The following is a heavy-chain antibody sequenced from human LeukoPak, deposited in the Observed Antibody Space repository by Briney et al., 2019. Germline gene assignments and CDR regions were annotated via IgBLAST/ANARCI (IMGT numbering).Heavy chain of an antibody. CDR3: AVVSSSWLDY. J-gene: IGHJ4*02. V-gene: IGHV3-21*04. CDR1: GFTFSSYS. Sequence: PGGSLRLSCAASGFTFSSYSMNWVRQAPGKGLEWVSSISSSSSYIYYADSVKGRFTISRDNAKNSLYLQMNSLRAEDMALYYWAVVSSSWLDYWGQGTLVTVSS. D-gene: IGHD6-13*01. CDR2: ISSSSSYI.